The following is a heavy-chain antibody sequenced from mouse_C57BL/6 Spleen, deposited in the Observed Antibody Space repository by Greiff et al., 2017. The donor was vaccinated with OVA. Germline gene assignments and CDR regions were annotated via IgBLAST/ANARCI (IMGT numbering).Heavy chain of an antibody. Sequence: QVQLKQPGAELVKPGASVKLSCKASGYTFTSYWMQWVKQRPGQGLEWIGEIDPSDSYTNYNQKFKGKATLTVDTSSSTAYMQLSSLTSEDSAVYYCARKGENNFDYWGQGTTLTVSS. CDR2: IDPSDSYT. V-gene: IGHV1-50*01. CDR3: ARKGENNFDY. CDR1: GYTFTSYW. J-gene: IGHJ2*01.